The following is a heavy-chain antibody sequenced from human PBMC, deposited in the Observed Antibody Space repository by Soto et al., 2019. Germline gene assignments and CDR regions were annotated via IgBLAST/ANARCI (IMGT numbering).Heavy chain of an antibody. V-gene: IGHV4-59*08. J-gene: IGHJ4*02. CDR2: IYYSGST. CDR3: ARQPRLIYADYFDS. CDR1: GGSISSYY. D-gene: IGHD2-8*01. Sequence: PSETLSLTCTVSGGSISSYYWSWIRQPPGKGLEWIGYIYYSGSTNYNPSLKSRVTISVDTPKSQVSLKLTSVTAADMAVYYRARQPRLIYADYFDSWGQGTLVTVSS.